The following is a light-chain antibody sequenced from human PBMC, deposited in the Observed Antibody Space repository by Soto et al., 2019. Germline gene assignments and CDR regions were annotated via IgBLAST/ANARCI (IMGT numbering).Light chain of an antibody. CDR3: QQSYTAVFA. CDR2: GAS. CDR1: QNVRTY. J-gene: IGKJ3*01. V-gene: IGKV1-39*01. Sequence: DIQMTQSPSSLSASVGDRVTITCRASQNVRTYLNWYQQKSGEAPNLLIYGASNLQSGVPSRFSGSESETDFTLTINNLQPEDFATYYCQQSYTAVFAFGPGTQVDIK.